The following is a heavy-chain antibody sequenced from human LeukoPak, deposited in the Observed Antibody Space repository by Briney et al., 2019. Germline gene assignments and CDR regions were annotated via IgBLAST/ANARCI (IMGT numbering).Heavy chain of an antibody. Sequence: TSETLSLTCTVSGGSMSSYYWSWLRQPPGKGLEYIGYIYYTGSTYYNPSLKSRVTISVDTSKRQFSLRLSSVSAADTAVYYCARDATAGNFDYWGQGTLVTVSS. V-gene: IGHV4-59*12. CDR2: IYYTGST. CDR1: GGSMSSYY. CDR3: ARDATAGNFDY. J-gene: IGHJ4*02. D-gene: IGHD6-13*01.